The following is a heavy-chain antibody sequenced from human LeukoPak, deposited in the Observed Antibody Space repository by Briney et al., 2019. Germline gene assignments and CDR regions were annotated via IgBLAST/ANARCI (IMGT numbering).Heavy chain of an antibody. D-gene: IGHD2-15*01. J-gene: IGHJ3*02. V-gene: IGHV3-9*01. CDR2: ISWNSGSI. CDR1: GFTFDDYA. Sequence: GRSLRLSCAASGFTFDDYAMHWVRQAPGKGLEWVSGISWNSGSIGYADSVKGRFTISRDNAKNSLYLQMNSLRAEDTAVYYCAGIGSLTPRYCSGGSCYHDAFDIWGQGTMVTVSS. CDR3: AGIGSLTPRYCSGGSCYHDAFDI.